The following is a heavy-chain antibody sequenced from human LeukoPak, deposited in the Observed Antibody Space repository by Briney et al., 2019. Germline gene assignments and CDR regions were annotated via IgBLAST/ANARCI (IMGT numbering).Heavy chain of an antibody. CDR3: ARVHYYDSSGYPTHDAFDI. CDR1: GFTFSSYE. J-gene: IGHJ3*02. V-gene: IGHV3-48*03. CDR2: ISSSGSTI. Sequence: GGSLRLSCAASGFTFSSYEMNWVRQAPGKGLEWVSYISSSGSTIYYADSVKGRFTISRDNAKNSLYLQMNSLRAEDTAVYYCARVHYYDSSGYPTHDAFDIWGQGTMVTVSS. D-gene: IGHD3-22*01.